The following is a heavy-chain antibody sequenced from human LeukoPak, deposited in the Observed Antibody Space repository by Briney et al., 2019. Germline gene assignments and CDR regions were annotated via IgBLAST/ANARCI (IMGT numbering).Heavy chain of an antibody. CDR3: AGSIAVAGTIDY. D-gene: IGHD6-19*01. Sequence: GGSLRLSCAASGFTFSSYGMHWVRQAPGKGLEWVAVIWCDGSNKYYADSVKGRFTISRDNSKNTLYLQMNSLRAEDTAVYYCAGSIAVAGTIDYWGQGTLVTVSS. J-gene: IGHJ4*02. CDR2: IWCDGSNK. V-gene: IGHV3-33*08. CDR1: GFTFSSYG.